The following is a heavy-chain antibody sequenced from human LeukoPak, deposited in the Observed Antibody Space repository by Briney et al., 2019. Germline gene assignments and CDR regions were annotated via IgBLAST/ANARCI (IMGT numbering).Heavy chain of an antibody. Sequence: GASVKVSCKASGYTFTSYGISWVRQAPGQGLEWMGWISAYNGNTNYAQKLQGRVTMTTDTSTSTAYMELRSLRSDDTAVYYCARDTYYYDRSGYYPDYWGQGTLVTVSS. D-gene: IGHD3-22*01. CDR2: ISAYNGNT. J-gene: IGHJ4*02. CDR1: GYTFTSYG. V-gene: IGHV1-18*01. CDR3: ARDTYYYDRSGYYPDY.